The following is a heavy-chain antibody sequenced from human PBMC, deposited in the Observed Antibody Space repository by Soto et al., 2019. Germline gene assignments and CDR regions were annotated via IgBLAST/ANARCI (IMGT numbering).Heavy chain of an antibody. V-gene: IGHV3-23*01. J-gene: IGHJ4*02. Sequence: ELQVLESGGGLVQPGGSLRLTCAASGFTLSEYGTSWVRQAPGKRLEWVSFVSGSGDSTYYTDSVKGRFTISRDSSKNTVCLQMNSLRAEDTAVYYCATSNYGERDWGQGTLVTVSS. CDR3: ATSNYGERD. D-gene: IGHD3-10*01. CDR1: GFTLSEYG. CDR2: VSGSGDST.